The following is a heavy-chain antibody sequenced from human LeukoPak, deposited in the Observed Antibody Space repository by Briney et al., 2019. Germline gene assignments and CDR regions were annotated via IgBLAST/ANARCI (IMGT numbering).Heavy chain of an antibody. Sequence: SETLSLTCTVSGGSISSYYWSWIRQPPGKGLGWIGYIYYSGSTNYNPSLKSRVTISVDTSKNQFSLKLSSVTAADTAVYHCARDRQQLVRGDHFDYWGQGTLVTVSS. D-gene: IGHD6-13*01. CDR3: ARDRQQLVRGDHFDY. CDR2: IYYSGST. J-gene: IGHJ4*02. CDR1: GGSISSYY. V-gene: IGHV4-59*01.